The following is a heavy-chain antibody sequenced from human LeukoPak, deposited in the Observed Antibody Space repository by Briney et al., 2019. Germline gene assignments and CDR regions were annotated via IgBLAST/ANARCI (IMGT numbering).Heavy chain of an antibody. V-gene: IGHV3-23*01. CDR1: GFTFSTYA. Sequence: PGGSLRLSCAASGFTFSTYAMSWVRQAPGKGLEWVSTISDSGSNTYYADSVKGRFTISRDNSKNTLFLQMNSLRAEDTAVYYCARDPGSSWYDSWFDPWGQGTLVTVSS. CDR2: ISDSGSNT. D-gene: IGHD6-13*01. CDR3: ARDPGSSWYDSWFDP. J-gene: IGHJ5*02.